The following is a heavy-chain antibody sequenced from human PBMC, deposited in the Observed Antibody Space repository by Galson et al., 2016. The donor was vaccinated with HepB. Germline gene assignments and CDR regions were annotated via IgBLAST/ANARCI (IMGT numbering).Heavy chain of an antibody. CDR2: IYRGGAT. V-gene: IGHV3-53*01. D-gene: IGHD6-13*01. CDR1: GFIVSSHY. Sequence: SLRLSCAASGFIVSSHYMNWVRQAPGKGLEWVSIIYRGGATYYADSVKGRFTISRDNPKNTVYLQMNTLKDEDTAVYYCARDPGRIAAAGHLDSWGQGTLVTVSS. J-gene: IGHJ4*02. CDR3: ARDPGRIAAAGHLDS.